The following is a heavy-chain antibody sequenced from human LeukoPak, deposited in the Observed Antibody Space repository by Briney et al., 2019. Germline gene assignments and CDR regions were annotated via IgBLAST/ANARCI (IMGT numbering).Heavy chain of an antibody. J-gene: IGHJ4*02. CDR3: VKGIVVVTARAFDY. CDR1: GFTFISYA. CDR2: ITSNGGST. Sequence: PGGSLRLACSASGFTFISYAMHWVRQAPWKGLENISAITSNGGSTYYADSVKGRFTISRDNSKNTLYLQMSSLRPEDTAVYYCVKGIVVVTARAFDYWGQGTLVTVCS. D-gene: IGHD2-21*02. V-gene: IGHV3-64D*06.